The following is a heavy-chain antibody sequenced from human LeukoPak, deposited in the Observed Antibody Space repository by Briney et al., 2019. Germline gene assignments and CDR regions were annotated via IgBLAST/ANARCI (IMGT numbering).Heavy chain of an antibody. CDR2: IYYNGNT. Sequence: SETLSLTCTVSGGSISSGGYYWNWIRRPPGKGLEWIGYIYYNGNTNYSPSLKSRVTMSVDTSKNLFSLKVSSVTAADTAVYYCARGRSNYYGMDVWGQGTTVTVSS. V-gene: IGHV4-61*08. CDR1: GGSISSGGYY. CDR3: ARGRSNYYGMDV. D-gene: IGHD1-26*01. J-gene: IGHJ6*02.